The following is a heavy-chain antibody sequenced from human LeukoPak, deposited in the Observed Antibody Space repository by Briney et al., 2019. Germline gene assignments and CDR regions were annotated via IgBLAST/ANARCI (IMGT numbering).Heavy chain of an antibody. CDR1: GGSISSGDYY. D-gene: IGHD1-7*01. CDR2: IYTSGST. CDR3: ARGTLGLFDY. Sequence: SETLSLTCTVSGGSISSGDYYWCWIRQPPGKGLEWIARIYTSGSTNYTPSLKSRVTMSVDPSKNQFSLKLSSVTAADTAVYYCARGTLGLFDYWGQGTLVTVSS. V-gene: IGHV4-61*02. J-gene: IGHJ4*02.